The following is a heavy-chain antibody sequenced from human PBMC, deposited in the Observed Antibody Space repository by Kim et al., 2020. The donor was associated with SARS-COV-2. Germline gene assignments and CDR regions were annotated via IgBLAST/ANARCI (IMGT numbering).Heavy chain of an antibody. CDR1: GGSFSGYY. CDR2: INHSGST. Sequence: SETLSLTCAVYGGSFSGYYWSWIRQPPGKGLEWIGEINHSGSTNYNPSLKSRVTISVDTSKNQFSLKLSSVTAADTAVYYCARTIAVAAQGPWGQGTLVTVSS. J-gene: IGHJ5*02. D-gene: IGHD6-19*01. CDR3: ARTIAVAAQGP. V-gene: IGHV4-34*01.